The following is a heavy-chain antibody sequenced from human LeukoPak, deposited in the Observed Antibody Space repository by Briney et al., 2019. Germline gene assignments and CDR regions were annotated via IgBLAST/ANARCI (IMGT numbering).Heavy chain of an antibody. CDR1: GGSISSSSYY. V-gene: IGHV4-39*07. J-gene: IGHJ6*02. CDR2: IYHSGST. Sequence: PSETLSLTCTVSGGSISSSSYYWGWIRQPPGKGLEWIGSIYHSGSTNYNPSLKSRVTISVDKSKNQFSLKLSSVTAADTAVYYCARGLLWFGELFSYYYYGMDVWGQGTTVTVSS. D-gene: IGHD3-10*01. CDR3: ARGLLWFGELFSYYYYGMDV.